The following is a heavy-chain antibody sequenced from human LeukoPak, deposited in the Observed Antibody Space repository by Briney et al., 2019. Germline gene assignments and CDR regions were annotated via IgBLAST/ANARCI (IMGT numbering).Heavy chain of an antibody. D-gene: IGHD3-9*01. J-gene: IGHJ4*02. CDR2: IYYSGST. V-gene: IGHV4-59*01. CDR1: GGSISSYY. Sequence: PSETLSLTCTVSGGSISSYYWSWIRQPPGKGLEWIGYIYYSGSTNYNPSLKSRVTISVDTSKNQFSLKLSSATAADTAVYYCARWGLRYFEGPFDYWGQGTLVTVPS. CDR3: ARWGLRYFEGPFDY.